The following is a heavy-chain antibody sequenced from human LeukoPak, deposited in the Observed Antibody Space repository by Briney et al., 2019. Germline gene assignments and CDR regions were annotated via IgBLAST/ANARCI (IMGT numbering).Heavy chain of an antibody. Sequence: ASVKVSCKASGGTFSSYAISWVRQAPGQGLERMGGIIPIFGTANYAQKFQGRVTITADKSTSTAYMELSSLRSEDTAVYYCARGVAARRTRYYYYMDVWGKGTTVTVSS. J-gene: IGHJ6*03. CDR3: ARGVAARRTRYYYYMDV. V-gene: IGHV1-69*06. CDR2: IIPIFGTA. D-gene: IGHD2-15*01. CDR1: GGTFSSYA.